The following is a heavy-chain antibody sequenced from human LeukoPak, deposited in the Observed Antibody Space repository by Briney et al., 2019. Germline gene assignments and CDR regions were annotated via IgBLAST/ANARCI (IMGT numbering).Heavy chain of an antibody. CDR2: ISWNSGSI. CDR3: AKGAPRYSGSYHGAFDI. V-gene: IGHV3-9*03. Sequence: QAGGSLRLSCAASGFTFDDYAMHWVRQAPGKGLEWVSGISWNSGSIGYADSVKGRFTISRDNAKNSLYLQMNSLRAEDMALYYCAKGAPRYSGSYHGAFDIWGQGTMVTVSS. D-gene: IGHD1-26*01. J-gene: IGHJ3*02. CDR1: GFTFDDYA.